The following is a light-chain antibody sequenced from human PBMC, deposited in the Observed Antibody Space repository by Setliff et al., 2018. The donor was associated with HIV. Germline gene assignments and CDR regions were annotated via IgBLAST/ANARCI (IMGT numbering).Light chain of an antibody. V-gene: IGLV2-14*01. J-gene: IGLJ1*01. CDR3: GSYTSSDTPYV. CDR1: SSDVGDYNY. Sequence: QSALTQPASVSGSPGQSITISCTGASSDVGDYNYFSWYQQHPGKAPKLMIYGVTNRPSGISNRFSGSKSGDTASLTISGLQAEDEADYYCGSYTSSDTPYVFGTGTKSPS. CDR2: GVT.